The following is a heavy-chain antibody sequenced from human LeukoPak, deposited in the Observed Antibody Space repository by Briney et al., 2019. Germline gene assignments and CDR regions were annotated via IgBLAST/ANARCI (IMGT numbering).Heavy chain of an antibody. J-gene: IGHJ5*02. D-gene: IGHD2-15*01. CDR2: IYYSGST. CDR1: GGSISSGGYY. V-gene: IGHV4-31*03. CDR3: AREYCSGGSCCSLEFPYNWFDP. Sequence: SETLSLTCTVSGGSISSGGYYWSWIRQHPGKGLEWIGYIYYSGSTYYNPSLKSRVTISVDTSKNQFSLKLSSVTAADTAVYYCAREYCSGGSCCSLEFPYNWFDPWGQGTLVTVSS.